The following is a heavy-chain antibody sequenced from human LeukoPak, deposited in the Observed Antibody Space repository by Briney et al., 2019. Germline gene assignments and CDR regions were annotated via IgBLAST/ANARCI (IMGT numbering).Heavy chain of an antibody. V-gene: IGHV1-18*01. CDR1: GYPFTSYG. CDR2: ISAYNGNT. D-gene: IGHD6-6*01. J-gene: IGHJ4*02. CDR3: ARDRPARSAYYFDY. Sequence: ASVKVSCKTSGYPFTSYGISWVRQAPGQGLEWMGWISAYNGNTNYAQKLQGRVTMTTDTSTSTAYMELRSLRSDDTAVYYCARDRPARSAYYFDYWGQGTLVTVSS.